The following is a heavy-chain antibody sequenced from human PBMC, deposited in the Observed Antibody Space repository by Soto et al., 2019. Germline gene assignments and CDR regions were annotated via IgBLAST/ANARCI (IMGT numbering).Heavy chain of an antibody. D-gene: IGHD3-9*01. V-gene: IGHV1-18*04. Sequence: GKVACNASAYTVTSYGISCVRQALGRGLQWLGWISSYNGNTNYAQKLQGRVTMTTDTSPSTDYMELRSLRSDDTAVYYCARDRPLRYFDWLPPSSYYYHGMDVWGQGTTVTVSS. CDR2: ISSYNGNT. J-gene: IGHJ6*02. CDR3: ARDRPLRYFDWLPPSSYYYHGMDV. CDR1: AYTVTSYG.